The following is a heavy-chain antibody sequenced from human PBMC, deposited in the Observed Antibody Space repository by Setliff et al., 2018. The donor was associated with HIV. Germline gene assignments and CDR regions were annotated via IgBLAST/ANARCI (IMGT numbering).Heavy chain of an antibody. Sequence: SETLSLTCNVSGGSISSSSYYWGWIRRPPGKGLEWIGSIYYSGSTYYNPSLKSRVTISADTSKSQFSLNLSSVTAADTAVYYCARKNRGAPAPFDYWGQGTLVTVSS. CDR3: ARKNRGAPAPFDY. D-gene: IGHD6-25*01. V-gene: IGHV4-39*01. J-gene: IGHJ4*02. CDR1: GGSISSSSYY. CDR2: IYYSGST.